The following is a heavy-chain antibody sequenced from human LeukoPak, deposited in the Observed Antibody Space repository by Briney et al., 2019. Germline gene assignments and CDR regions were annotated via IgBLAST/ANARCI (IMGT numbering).Heavy chain of an antibody. CDR2: IYPGDSDT. J-gene: IGHJ4*02. D-gene: IGHD6-19*01. Sequence: GESLKISFKGSGYSFTNYWIAWVRQMPGKGLEWMGIIYPGDSDTRYSPSFQGQVTISADKSISTAYLQWSSLKASDIAMYYCARHGGSSGWPFDYWGQGTLVTVSS. CDR3: ARHGGSSGWPFDY. V-gene: IGHV5-51*01. CDR1: GYSFTNYW.